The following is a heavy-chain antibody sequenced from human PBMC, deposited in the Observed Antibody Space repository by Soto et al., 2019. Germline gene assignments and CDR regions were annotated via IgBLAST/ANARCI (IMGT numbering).Heavy chain of an antibody. CDR3: ARGGITMVRGVIASNWFDP. CDR1: GFTFSSYW. V-gene: IGHV3-74*01. Sequence: EVQLVESGGDFVQPGGSLRLSCRASGFTFSSYWMHWVRQAPGKGLVWVSRINSDGSSTSYADSVKGRFTISRDNAKNTLYLQMNSLRAEDTAVYYCARGGITMVRGVIASNWFDPWGQGTLVTVSS. D-gene: IGHD3-10*01. CDR2: INSDGSST. J-gene: IGHJ5*02.